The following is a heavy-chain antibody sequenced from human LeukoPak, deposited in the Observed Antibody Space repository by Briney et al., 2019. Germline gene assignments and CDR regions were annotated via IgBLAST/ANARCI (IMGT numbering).Heavy chain of an antibody. CDR2: MNPNSGNT. CDR1: GYTFTSYD. J-gene: IGHJ6*03. D-gene: IGHD3-3*01. V-gene: IGHV1-8*01. Sequence: ASVKVSCKASGYTFTSYDINWVRQATGQGLEWMGWMNPNSGNTGYAQKFQGRVTMTRNTSISTAYMELSSLRSDDTAVYYCARDLWSGSLNYYYYYYMDVWGKGTTVTVSS. CDR3: ARDLWSGSLNYYYYYYMDV.